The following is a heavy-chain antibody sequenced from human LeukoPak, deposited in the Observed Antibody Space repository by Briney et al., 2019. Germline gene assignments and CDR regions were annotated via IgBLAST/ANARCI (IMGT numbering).Heavy chain of an antibody. CDR2: IYTGGNS. Sequence: GGSLRLSCAASGFIVSSYYMSWVRQAPGKGLEWVSVIYTGGNSYYADSVKGRFTISRDNSKNTLYLQMNSLRAEDTAMYYCARDFGDYRGYFDYWGQGTLVTVSS. CDR1: GFIVSSYY. V-gene: IGHV3-53*01. J-gene: IGHJ4*02. D-gene: IGHD3-3*01. CDR3: ARDFGDYRGYFDY.